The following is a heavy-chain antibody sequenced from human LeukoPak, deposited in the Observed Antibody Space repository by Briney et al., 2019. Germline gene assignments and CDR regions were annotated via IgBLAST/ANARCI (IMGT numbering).Heavy chain of an antibody. CDR1: GGSISSGSYY. J-gene: IGHJ4*02. V-gene: IGHV4-61*10. CDR3: ARAPVYGDFFFDY. D-gene: IGHD4-17*01. Sequence: SETLSLTCTVSGGSISSGSYYWSWIRQPAGKGLEWIGYLYYSGSTNYNPSLKSRVAISVDTSKKQISLKLRSVTAADTAIYYCARAPVYGDFFFDYWGQGTLVTVSS. CDR2: LYYSGST.